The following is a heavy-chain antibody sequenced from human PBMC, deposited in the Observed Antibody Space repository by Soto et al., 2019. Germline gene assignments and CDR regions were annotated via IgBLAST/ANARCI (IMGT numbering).Heavy chain of an antibody. J-gene: IGHJ4*02. CDR3: ARVRGGSDDYFDY. Sequence: QVQLVESGGGVVQPGRSLRLSCAASGFSFSSYGMHWVRQAPGKGLEWVAVIWYDGTNIYYADSVKGRFTISRDNSKNTLYVQMNSLRGEDTAGYYCARVRGGSDDYFDYWGQGTLVNVSS. D-gene: IGHD1-26*01. V-gene: IGHV3-33*01. CDR2: IWYDGTNI. CDR1: GFSFSSYG.